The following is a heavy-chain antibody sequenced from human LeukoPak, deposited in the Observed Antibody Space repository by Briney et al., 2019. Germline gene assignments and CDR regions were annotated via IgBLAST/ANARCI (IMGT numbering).Heavy chain of an antibody. CDR2: ISWNSGSI. V-gene: IGHV3-9*01. CDR3: AKDSSSWYFSYADY. D-gene: IGHD6-13*01. CDR1: GFTFDDYA. Sequence: GGSLRLSCAASGFTFDDYAMHWVRQAPGKGLEWVSGISWNSGSIGYADSVKGRFTISRDNAKNSLYLQMNSLRAEDTALYYCAKDSSSWYFSYADYWGQGTLVTVSS. J-gene: IGHJ4*02.